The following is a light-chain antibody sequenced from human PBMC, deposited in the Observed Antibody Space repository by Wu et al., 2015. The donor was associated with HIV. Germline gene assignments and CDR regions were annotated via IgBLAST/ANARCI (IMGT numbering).Light chain of an antibody. CDR2: KAS. V-gene: IGKV1-5*03. J-gene: IGKJ1*01. Sequence: DIQMTQSPSTLSASVGDRVTITCRASQSINIWLAWYQQKPGKAPKLLIYKASSLESGVPSRFSGSGSGTEFTLTISSLQPDDFATYYCQQHYNSWWTFGRRDQGG. CDR1: QSINIW. CDR3: QQHYNSWWT.